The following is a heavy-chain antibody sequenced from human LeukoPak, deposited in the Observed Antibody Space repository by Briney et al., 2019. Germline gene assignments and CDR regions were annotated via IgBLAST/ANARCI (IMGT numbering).Heavy chain of an antibody. J-gene: IGHJ5*01. CDR1: GYTFTDYY. CDR3: ARGGPYYYDSSAYQLGCGS. Sequence: GASVKVSCKASGYTFTDYYMHWVRQAPGQGLEWMGWINPNRGGTNYAQKFHGRATMTRDTSISTAYMELSRLRSDDTAVYYCARGGPYYYDSSAYQLGCGSWGHRILVTVSS. CDR2: INPNRGGT. D-gene: IGHD3-22*01. V-gene: IGHV1-2*02.